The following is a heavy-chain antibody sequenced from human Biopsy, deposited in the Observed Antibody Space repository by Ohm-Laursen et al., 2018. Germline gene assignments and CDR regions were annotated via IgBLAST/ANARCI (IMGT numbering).Heavy chain of an antibody. CDR2: INPNSGVT. V-gene: IGHV1-2*02. J-gene: IGHJ4*02. CDR3: ARDPRYGYGSYFDY. CDR1: GYTFTGYY. Sequence: EASVKVSCKASGYTFTGYYMHWVRQAPGQGLEWMGWINPNSGVTNYAQRFQGRLTMTRDTSISTAYMELSRLRSDDTAVYYCARDPRYGYGSYFDYWGQGTLVAVSS. D-gene: IGHD3-10*01.